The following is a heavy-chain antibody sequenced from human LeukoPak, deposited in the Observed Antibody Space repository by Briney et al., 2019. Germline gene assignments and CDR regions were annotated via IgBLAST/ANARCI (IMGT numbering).Heavy chain of an antibody. CDR1: GGTFSRFT. V-gene: IGHV1-69*13. CDR2: ITPIFGTA. J-gene: IGHJ4*02. Sequence: ASVKVSCKASGGTFSRFTTSWVRQAPGQGFEWMGGITPIFGTANFAQKFQGRVSITADGSTSTAFMELSSLRSEDTAVYYCAREWGLESSGYYYAYWGQGTLVTVSS. D-gene: IGHD3-22*01. CDR3: AREWGLESSGYYYAY.